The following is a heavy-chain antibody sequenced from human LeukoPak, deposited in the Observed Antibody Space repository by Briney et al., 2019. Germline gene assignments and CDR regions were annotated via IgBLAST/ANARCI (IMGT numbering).Heavy chain of an antibody. D-gene: IGHD1-26*01. CDR2: ISYDGSNK. V-gene: IGHV3-30*18. Sequence: GGSLRLSCAASGFTFSSYGMHWVRQAPGKGLEWVAVISYDGSNKYYADSVKGRFTISRDNSKNTLYLQMNSLRAEDTAVYYCAKDRGSSVIVFWFDPWGQGTLVTVSS. J-gene: IGHJ5*02. CDR3: AKDRGSSVIVFWFDP. CDR1: GFTFSSYG.